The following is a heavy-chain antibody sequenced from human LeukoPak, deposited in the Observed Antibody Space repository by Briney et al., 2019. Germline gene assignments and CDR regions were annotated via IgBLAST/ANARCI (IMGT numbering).Heavy chain of an antibody. V-gene: IGHV3-23*01. CDR1: GFTFSSYV. D-gene: IGHD1-26*01. CDR2: ISGSGGST. CDR3: AKRGAEVGATVAPGDY. J-gene: IGHJ4*02. Sequence: PGGSLRLSCAASGFTFSSYVMSWVRQAPGKGLEWVSAISGSGGSTYYADSVKGRFNISRDNSKNTLYLQMDGLRAEDTAVYYCAKRGAEVGATVAPGDYWGQGTLVTVSS.